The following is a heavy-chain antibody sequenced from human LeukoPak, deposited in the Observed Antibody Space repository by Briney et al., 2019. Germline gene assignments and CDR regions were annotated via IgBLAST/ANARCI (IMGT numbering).Heavy chain of an antibody. J-gene: IGHJ4*02. CDR3: ARSSDILTGYYPIDY. V-gene: IGHV4-39*07. Sequence: SETLSLTCTVSGGSISTSSYYWGWVRQPPGKGLEWLGNIFYSGSTYYSPSLKSRVTISLDTSRNQFSLKLSSVTAADTAVYYCARSSDILTGYYPIDYWGQGTLVTVSS. CDR1: GGSISTSSYY. CDR2: IFYSGST. D-gene: IGHD3-9*01.